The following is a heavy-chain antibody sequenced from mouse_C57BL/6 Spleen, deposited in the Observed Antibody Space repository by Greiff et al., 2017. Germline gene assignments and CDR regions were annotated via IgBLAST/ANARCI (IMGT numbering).Heavy chain of an antibody. CDR3: TRLITTVVAEDYYAMDY. CDR1: GYTFTDYE. Sequence: QVQLKESGAELVRPGASVTLSCKASGYTFTDYEMHWVKQTPVHGLEWIGAIDPETGGTAYNQKFKGKAILTADKSSSTAYMELRSLTSEDSAVYYCTRLITTVVAEDYYAMDYWGQGTSVTVSS. J-gene: IGHJ4*01. D-gene: IGHD1-1*01. CDR2: IDPETGGT. V-gene: IGHV1-15*01.